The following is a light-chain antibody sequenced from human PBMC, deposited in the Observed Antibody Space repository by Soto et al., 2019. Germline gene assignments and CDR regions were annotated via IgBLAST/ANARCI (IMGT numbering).Light chain of an antibody. J-gene: IGKJ5*01. CDR3: QHANSFPIT. Sequence: DLQMTQSPSSVSASVGDRVTITCRASQGIRSWLAWYQQKPGKAPKLLIYDASSLQSGVPSRISGSGSWTDFTLTISSLQPEEFATYYCQHANSFPITVGHGTRPEIK. CDR2: DAS. V-gene: IGKV1D-12*01. CDR1: QGIRSW.